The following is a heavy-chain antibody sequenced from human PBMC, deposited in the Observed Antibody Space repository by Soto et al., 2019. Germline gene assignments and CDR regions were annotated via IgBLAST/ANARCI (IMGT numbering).Heavy chain of an antibody. CDR1: GGSLSGYY. V-gene: IGHV4-34*01. D-gene: IGHD3-9*01. CDR2: INHSGIT. CDR3: AREDFDVLNTAYPLKWFDP. J-gene: IGHJ5*02. Sequence: SETLSLTCAVYGGSLSGYYWSWIRQPPGKRLEWIGEINHSGITNYIPSLKSRLNISVDRSKNHLSLKLSSVTAADTGIYYCAREDFDVLNTAYPLKWFDPWGQGTLVTVSS.